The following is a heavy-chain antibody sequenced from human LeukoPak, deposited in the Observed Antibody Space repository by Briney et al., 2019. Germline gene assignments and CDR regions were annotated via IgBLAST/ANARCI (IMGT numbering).Heavy chain of an antibody. D-gene: IGHD4-17*01. CDR3: ARDHDYGDYGTYEDY. V-gene: IGHV6-1*01. Sequence: SQALSLTCAISGDRVSSNSVAWNWVRQSPSRGLEWLGRTYYRSRWYNDYAVSVKSRITINPDTSKNQFSLQLNSVTPEDTAVYYCARDHDYGDYGTYEDYWGQGTLVTVSS. J-gene: IGHJ4*02. CDR1: GDRVSSNSVA. CDR2: TYYRSRWYN.